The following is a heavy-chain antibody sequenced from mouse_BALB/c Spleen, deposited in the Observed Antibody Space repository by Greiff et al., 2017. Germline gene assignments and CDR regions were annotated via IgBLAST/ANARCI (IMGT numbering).Heavy chain of an antibody. D-gene: IGHD1-1*01. CDR3: ARGKGITTVVAPDY. V-gene: IGHV1S137*01. CDR2: ISTYYGDA. CDR1: GYTFTDYA. Sequence: QVQLQQSGAELVRPGVSVKISCKGSGYTFTDYAMHWVKQSHAKSLEWIGVISTYYGDASYNQKFKGKATMTVDKSSSTAYMELARLTSEDSAIYYCARGKGITTVVAPDYWGQGTTLTVSS. J-gene: IGHJ2*01.